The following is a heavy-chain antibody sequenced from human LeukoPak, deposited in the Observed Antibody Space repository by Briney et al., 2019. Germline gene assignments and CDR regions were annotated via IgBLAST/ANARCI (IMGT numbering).Heavy chain of an antibody. CDR2: ISSGSSTI. J-gene: IGHJ3*02. CDR3: ARGRSGYNWAFDI. CDR1: GFTFSSYS. V-gene: IGHV3-48*02. Sequence: PGGSLRLSCAASGFTFSSYSLNWVRQAPGKGLEWVSYISSGSSTIYYADSVKGRFTISRDNAKNSLYLQVNSLSDEDTAVYYCARGRSGYNWAFDIWGQGTMVTVSS. D-gene: IGHD5-24*01.